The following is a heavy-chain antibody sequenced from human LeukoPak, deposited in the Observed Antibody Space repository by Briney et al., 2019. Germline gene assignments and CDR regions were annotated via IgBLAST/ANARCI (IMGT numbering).Heavy chain of an antibody. J-gene: IGHJ4*02. CDR1: GYTFTGYY. CDR3: AREGYSPDELGY. D-gene: IGHD4-11*01. Sequence: ASVKVSCKASGYTFTGYYMHWVRQAPGQGLEWMGWINPNSGGTKYAQKFQGRVTMTRDTSISTAYMELSRLRSDDTAGYYCAREGYSPDELGYWGQGTLVTVS. V-gene: IGHV1-2*02. CDR2: INPNSGGT.